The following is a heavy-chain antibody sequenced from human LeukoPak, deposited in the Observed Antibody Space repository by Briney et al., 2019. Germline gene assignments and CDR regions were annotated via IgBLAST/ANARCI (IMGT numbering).Heavy chain of an antibody. J-gene: IGHJ4*02. CDR2: IYYSGST. CDR3: ARDKIGSTAGFDY. CDR1: GGSISSYY. Sequence: SETLSLTCTVSGGSISSYYWSWIRQPPGKGLQWIGYIYYSGSTSYNPSLKSRVTISVDTSKNQFSLRLSSVTAADTAVYYCARDKIGSTAGFDYWGQGTLLTVSS. D-gene: IGHD3-10*01. V-gene: IGHV4-59*01.